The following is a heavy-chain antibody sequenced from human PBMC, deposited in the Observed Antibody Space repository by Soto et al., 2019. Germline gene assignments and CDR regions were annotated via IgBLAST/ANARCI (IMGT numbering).Heavy chain of an antibody. Sequence: EVQLVESGGGLVKPGGSLRLSCAGSGFTFSNVWMNWVRQAPGKGLEWVGRIKSETDGGTIDYAAPVKGRFTISRDDSNNTLYLQINRLKTENTATYYCTPLALKYNSDWYPLSDWGQGTRVTVSS. V-gene: IGHV3-15*07. J-gene: IGHJ4*02. CDR1: GFTFSNVW. CDR2: IKSETDGGTI. D-gene: IGHD6-19*01. CDR3: TPLALKYNSDWYPLSD.